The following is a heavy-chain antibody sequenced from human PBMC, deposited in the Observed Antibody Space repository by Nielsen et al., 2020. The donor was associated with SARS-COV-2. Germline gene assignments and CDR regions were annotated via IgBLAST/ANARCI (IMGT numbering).Heavy chain of an antibody. V-gene: IGHV3-7*01. Sequence: GGSLRLSCAASGFTFGSFWMTWVRQAPGKGLEWVANIKLDGSEKDYADSVRGRFTISRDNAQNSLYLQMNSLRVEDTGVYFCARTPLSGYPWDWGPGTLVTVSS. D-gene: IGHD5-12*01. CDR3: ARTPLSGYPWD. J-gene: IGHJ4*02. CDR2: IKLDGSEK. CDR1: GFTFGSFW.